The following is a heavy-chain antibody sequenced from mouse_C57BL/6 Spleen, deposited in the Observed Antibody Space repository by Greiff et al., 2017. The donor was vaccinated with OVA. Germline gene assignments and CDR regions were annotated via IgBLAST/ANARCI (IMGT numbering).Heavy chain of an antibody. J-gene: IGHJ3*01. Sequence: EVKLVESGGGLVKPGGSLKLSCAASGFTFSDYGMHWVRQAPEKGLEWVAYISSGSSTSYYADTVKGRFTISRDNAKNTLFLQMTSLRSEDTAMYYCARVWDYYGSSPWFAYWGQGTLVTVSA. CDR1: GFTFSDYG. CDR3: ARVWDYYGSSPWFAY. V-gene: IGHV5-17*01. CDR2: ISSGSSTS. D-gene: IGHD1-1*01.